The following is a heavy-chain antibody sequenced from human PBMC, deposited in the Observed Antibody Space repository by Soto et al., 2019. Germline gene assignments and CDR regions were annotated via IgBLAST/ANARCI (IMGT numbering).Heavy chain of an antibody. CDR3: ARLLGWYNYNSFDP. CDR1: GGSISSTTFH. CDR2: ISYRGST. V-gene: IGHV4-39*01. J-gene: IGHJ5*02. D-gene: IGHD1-20*01. Sequence: SETLSLTCSVSGGSISSTTFHWGWIRQPPRQGLELIGSISYRGSTSYNPSLKSRVTISVDTSKNQFSLRLTSVTAADTAVYYCARLLGWYNYNSFDPWGQGTLVTVSS.